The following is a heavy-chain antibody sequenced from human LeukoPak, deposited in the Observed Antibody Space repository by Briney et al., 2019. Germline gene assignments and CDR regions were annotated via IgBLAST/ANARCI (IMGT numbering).Heavy chain of an antibody. V-gene: IGHV1-2*02. CDR1: GYTFTSYG. D-gene: IGHD4-11*01. CDR2: INPNSGGT. J-gene: IGHJ4*02. Sequence: GASVKVSCKASGYTFTSYGISWVRQAPGQGLEWVRWINPNSGGTNYAQKFQGRVTMTRDTSISTAYMELSRLRSDDTAVYYCARGWGTNYSNFRGRGYWGQGTLVTVSS. CDR3: ARGWGTNYSNFRGRGY.